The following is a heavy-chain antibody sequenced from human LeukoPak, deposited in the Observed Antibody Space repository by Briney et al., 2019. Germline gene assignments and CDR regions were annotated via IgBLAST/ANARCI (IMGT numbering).Heavy chain of an antibody. J-gene: IGHJ4*02. Sequence: ASVKVSCKASGYTFTSCDINWVRQATGQGLEWMGWMNPNSGNTGYAQKFQGRVTMSRNTSISTAYMELSSLRSEDTAVYYCARGSAWGSSWPQGYWGQGTLVTVSS. CDR2: MNPNSGNT. CDR1: GYTFTSCD. V-gene: IGHV1-8*01. D-gene: IGHD6-13*01. CDR3: ARGSAWGSSWPQGY.